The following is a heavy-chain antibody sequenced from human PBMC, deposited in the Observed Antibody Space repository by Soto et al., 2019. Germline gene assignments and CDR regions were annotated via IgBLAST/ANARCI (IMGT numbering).Heavy chain of an antibody. CDR2: INPNSGGT. V-gene: IGHV1-2*02. Sequence: ASVKVSCKASGYTFTDYYMHWVRQAPGQGLEWMGWINPNSGGTNYVQKFQGRVTMTRDTSISTAYMELGGLRSDDTAVYYCARENYFDYWGQGTLVTVS. CDR1: GYTFTDYY. CDR3: ARENYFDY. J-gene: IGHJ4*02.